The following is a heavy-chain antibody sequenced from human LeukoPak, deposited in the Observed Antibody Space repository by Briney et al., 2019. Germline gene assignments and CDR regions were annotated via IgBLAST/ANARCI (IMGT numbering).Heavy chain of an antibody. CDR1: GGSFSGYY. CDR3: ARDPYDSSGYLDY. J-gene: IGHJ4*02. V-gene: IGHV4-34*01. CDR2: ISHSGIT. Sequence: PSETLSLTCAVYGGSFSGYYWSWIRQPPGKGLEWIGEISHSGITNHNPSLKSQVTISADTSKNQFSLKLSSVTAADTAVYYCARDPYDSSGYLDYWGQGTLVTVSS. D-gene: IGHD3-22*01.